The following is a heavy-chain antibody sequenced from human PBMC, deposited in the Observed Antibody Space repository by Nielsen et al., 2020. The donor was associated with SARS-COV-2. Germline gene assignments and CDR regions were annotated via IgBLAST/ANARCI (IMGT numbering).Heavy chain of an antibody. J-gene: IGHJ6*02. CDR1: GVSITDGDHY. CDR2: IYVGGAT. V-gene: IGHV4-61*02. Sequence: SETLSLTCSVSGVSITDGDHYWGWIRQAAGKGLEWIGRIYVGGATHYNPSLKSRVTISLDTSSNQISLHLHSVTAADTAVYFCARDLAAPTYYFYGMDLWGPGTAVTVS. D-gene: IGHD6-25*01. CDR3: ARDLAAPTYYFYGMDL.